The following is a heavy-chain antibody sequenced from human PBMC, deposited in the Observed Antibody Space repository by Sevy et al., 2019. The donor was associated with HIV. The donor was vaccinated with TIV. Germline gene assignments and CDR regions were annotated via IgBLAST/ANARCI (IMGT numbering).Heavy chain of an antibody. CDR3: ARHALLGKTDALDI. Sequence: SETLSLTCTVSGGSISSYYWSWIRQPPGKGLEWIGYIYYSGSTNYNPSLKSRVTISVDTSKNQFSLKLSSVTAADTAVYYCARHALLGKTDALDIWGQGTMVTVSS. CDR2: IYYSGST. V-gene: IGHV4-59*08. CDR1: GGSISSYY. D-gene: IGHD2-8*02. J-gene: IGHJ3*02.